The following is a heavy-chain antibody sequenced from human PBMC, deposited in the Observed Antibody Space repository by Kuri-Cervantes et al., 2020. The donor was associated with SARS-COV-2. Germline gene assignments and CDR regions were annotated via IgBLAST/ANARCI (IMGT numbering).Heavy chain of an antibody. CDR3: ARQMYYDFWSGPPPSDNWFDP. Sequence: GESLKISCKGSGYSFTSYWIGWVRQMPGKGLEWMGIIYPGDSDTRYSPSFQGQVTISADKSISTAYLQWSSLKASDTATYYCARQMYYDFWSGPPPSDNWFDPWGQGTLVTVSS. J-gene: IGHJ5*02. CDR2: IYPGDSDT. CDR1: GYSFTSYW. V-gene: IGHV5-51*01. D-gene: IGHD3-3*01.